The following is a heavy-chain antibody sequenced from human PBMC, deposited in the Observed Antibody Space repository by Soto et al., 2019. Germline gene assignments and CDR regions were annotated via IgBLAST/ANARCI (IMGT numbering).Heavy chain of an antibody. CDR3: ARTYYYGSGSLYYFDY. D-gene: IGHD3-10*01. Sequence: PSETLSLTCSVSGGSISSYYWSWIRQPPGKGLEWIGYIYYSGSTNYNPSLKSRVTISVDTSKNQFSLKLSSVTAADTAVYYCARTYYYGSGSLYYFDYWGQGTLVTVSS. J-gene: IGHJ4*02. CDR2: IYYSGST. CDR1: GGSISSYY. V-gene: IGHV4-59*01.